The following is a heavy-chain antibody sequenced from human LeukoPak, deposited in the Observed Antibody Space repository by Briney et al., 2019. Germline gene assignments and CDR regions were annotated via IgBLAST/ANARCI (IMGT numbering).Heavy chain of an antibody. CDR2: INHSGST. V-gene: IGHV4-34*01. CDR3: ARCKPLTSIFWSGLGYGMDV. Sequence: SETLSLTCAVYGGSFSGYYWSWIRQPPGKGLEWIGEINHSGSTNYNPSLKRRVTISVDTSKNQFSLKLSSVTAADTAVYYCARCKPLTSIFWSGLGYGMDVWGQGTTVTVSS. J-gene: IGHJ6*02. CDR1: GGSFSGYY. D-gene: IGHD3-3*01.